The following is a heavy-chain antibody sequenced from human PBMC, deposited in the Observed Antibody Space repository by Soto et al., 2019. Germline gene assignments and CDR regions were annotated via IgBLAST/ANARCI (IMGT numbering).Heavy chain of an antibody. Sequence: QVHLVESGGGVVQPGGSLRLSCAASGFTFNSYAMHCVRQAPGKGLEWVAVTSYNGGNKYYADSVKGRFTISRDESKNTLHLQMNSLTSEDTAVYYCARDSSPWYTNDWYLGHWGQGTLVTVSS. CDR1: GFTFNSYA. D-gene: IGHD2-8*01. CDR2: TSYNGGNK. V-gene: IGHV3-30-3*01. J-gene: IGHJ4*02. CDR3: ARDSSPWYTNDWYLGH.